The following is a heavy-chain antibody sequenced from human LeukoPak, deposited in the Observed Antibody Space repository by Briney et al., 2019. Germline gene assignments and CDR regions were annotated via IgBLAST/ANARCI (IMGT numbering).Heavy chain of an antibody. CDR3: ARWSSGYYYFDY. J-gene: IGHJ4*02. CDR1: GGSISSGGYY. Sequence: SETLSLTCTVSGGSISSGGYYWSWIRQHPGKGLEWIGYTYYSGSTYYNPSLKSRVTISVDTSKNQFSLKLSSVTAADTAVYYCARWSSGYYYFDYWGQGTLVTVSS. D-gene: IGHD3-22*01. CDR2: TYYSGST. V-gene: IGHV4-31*03.